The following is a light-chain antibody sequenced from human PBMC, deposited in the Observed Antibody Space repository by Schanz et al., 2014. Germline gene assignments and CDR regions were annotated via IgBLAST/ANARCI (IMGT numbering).Light chain of an antibody. V-gene: IGLV2-14*02. Sequence: QSALTQPASVSGSPGQSITISCTGTSSDVGNYNLVSWYQQHPGKAPKLMIYDVNNRPSGVSNRFSGSKSGNTASLTISGLLAEDEADYYCSSYAGSNNWVFGGGTKVTVL. J-gene: IGLJ3*02. CDR1: SSDVGNYNL. CDR2: DVN. CDR3: SSYAGSNNWV.